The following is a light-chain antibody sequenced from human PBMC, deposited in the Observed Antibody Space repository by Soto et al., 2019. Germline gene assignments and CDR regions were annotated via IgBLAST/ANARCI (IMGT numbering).Light chain of an antibody. CDR3: SSYTSASTPLV. J-gene: IGLJ2*01. Sequence: SALTQPGCVTGYPGQSITISCTGTGSDVGGYNYVSWYQQHPGKAPKVMIYDVSNRPSGVSNRFSGSKSGNTASLTISGLQAEDEADYYCSSYTSASTPLVFGGGTKVTVL. V-gene: IGLV2-14*01. CDR2: DVS. CDR1: GSDVGGYNY.